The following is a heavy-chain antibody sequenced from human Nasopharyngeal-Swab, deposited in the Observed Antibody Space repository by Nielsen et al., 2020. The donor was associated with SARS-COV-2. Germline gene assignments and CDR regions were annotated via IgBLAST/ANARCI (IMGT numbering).Heavy chain of an antibody. V-gene: IGHV3-23*01. Sequence: LSLTCAASGFTFRSYAISWVRQAPGKGLEWVSVISGSDYTTYYADSVKGRFTISRDNSKNTVNLQMNSLRVEDTAIYYCAKDRDSGDDSDDYYHYYG. CDR3: AKDRDSGDDSDDYYHYYG. CDR2: ISGSDYTT. J-gene: IGHJ6*01. CDR1: GFTFRSYA. D-gene: IGHD5-12*01.